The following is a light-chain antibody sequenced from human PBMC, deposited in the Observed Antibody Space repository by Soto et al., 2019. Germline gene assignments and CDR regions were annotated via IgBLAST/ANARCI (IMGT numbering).Light chain of an antibody. CDR2: GNS. Sequence: QSVLTQPPSVSGAPGQRVTISCTGSSSNIGANYDVHWYQQIPGTAPKLLMYGNSDRPSGVPDRFSGSKSGTSASLAITGLQADDEADYYCQSYDSRLSGSVFGGGTKLTVL. J-gene: IGLJ2*01. V-gene: IGLV1-40*01. CDR3: QSYDSRLSGSV. CDR1: SSNIGANYD.